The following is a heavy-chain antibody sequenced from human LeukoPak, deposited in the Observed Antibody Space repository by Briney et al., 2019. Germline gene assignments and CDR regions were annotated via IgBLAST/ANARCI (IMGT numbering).Heavy chain of an antibody. CDR3: ARGRRIAAADSYYFDY. J-gene: IGHJ4*02. V-gene: IGHV4-34*01. Sequence: PSETLSLTCAVYGWSFSGYYWSWIRQPPGKGLEWIGEINHSGSTNYNPSLKSRVTISVDTSKNQFSLKLSSVTAADTAVYYCARGRRIAAADSYYFDYWGQGTLVTVSS. D-gene: IGHD6-13*01. CDR1: GWSFSGYY. CDR2: INHSGST.